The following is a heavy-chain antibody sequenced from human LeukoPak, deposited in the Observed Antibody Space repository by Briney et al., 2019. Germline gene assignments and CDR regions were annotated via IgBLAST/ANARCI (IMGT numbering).Heavy chain of an antibody. CDR3: ARNRATVTTYPFDDAFDI. Sequence: SETLSLTCAVYGGSFSGYYWSWIRQPPGKGLEWIGEINHSGSTNYNPSLKSRVTISVDTSKNQFSLKLSSVTAADTAVYYCARNRATVTTYPFDDAFDIWGQGTMVTVSS. D-gene: IGHD4-17*01. V-gene: IGHV4-34*01. CDR1: GGSFSGYY. CDR2: INHSGST. J-gene: IGHJ3*02.